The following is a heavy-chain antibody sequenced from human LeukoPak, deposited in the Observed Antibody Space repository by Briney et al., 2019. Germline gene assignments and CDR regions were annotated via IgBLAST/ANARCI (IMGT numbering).Heavy chain of an antibody. CDR3: ARQISDYYYYYMDV. CDR1: GGSISSSDYY. J-gene: IGHJ6*03. V-gene: IGHV4-39*01. Sequence: SETLSLTCTVCGGSISSSDYYWGWIRQPPGKGLEWIGTIYYSETTYYNPSLDSRVTISEDTSKNQFSLTLRSVTAADTAVYYCARQISDYYYYYMDVWGKGTTVTVSS. CDR2: IYYSETT. D-gene: IGHD3-10*01.